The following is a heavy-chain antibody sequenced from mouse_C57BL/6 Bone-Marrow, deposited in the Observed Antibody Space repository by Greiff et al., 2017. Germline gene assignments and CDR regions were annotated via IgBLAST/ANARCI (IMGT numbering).Heavy chain of an antibody. V-gene: IGHV5-17*01. CDR2: ISSGSSTI. Sequence: EVHLVESGGGLVKPGGSLKLSCAASGFTFSDYGMHWVRQAPEKGLEWVAYISSGSSTIYYADTVKGRFTISRDNAKNTLFLQMTSLRSEDTAMYYCASPIPYYYGSPWFAYWGQGTLVTVSA. CDR3: ASPIPYYYGSPWFAY. D-gene: IGHD1-1*01. CDR1: GFTFSDYG. J-gene: IGHJ3*01.